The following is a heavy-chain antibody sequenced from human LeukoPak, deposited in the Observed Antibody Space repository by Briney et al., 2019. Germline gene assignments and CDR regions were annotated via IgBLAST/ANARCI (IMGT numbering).Heavy chain of an antibody. CDR2: INYTGST. V-gene: IGHV4-34*01. CDR1: GGSFSGFY. D-gene: IGHD3-3*01. CDR3: ARDSGFGYDFWSGYYAVCWFDP. J-gene: IGHJ5*02. Sequence: SETLSLTCAVYGGSFSGFYWSWVRHVPGKGLEWIGEINYTGSTSYNPSLKSRVTISVDTSQNQFSLKLSSVTAADTAVYYCARDSGFGYDFWSGYYAVCWFDPWGQGTLVTVSS.